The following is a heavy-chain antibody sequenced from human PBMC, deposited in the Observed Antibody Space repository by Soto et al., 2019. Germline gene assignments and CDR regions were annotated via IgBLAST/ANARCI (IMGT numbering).Heavy chain of an antibody. Sequence: QVQLVQSGAEVMKPGSSVKVSCKASGGTFSRHSVSWVRQAPGQGLEWMGGIIPIFGRAKYAQKFQCGVTISADESTSTVYMELSSRRCEDTAIYYCARGWGYETSDYYYAYWGQGTLVIVSS. CDR3: ARGWGYETSDYYYAY. V-gene: IGHV1-69*01. CDR1: GGTFSRHS. D-gene: IGHD3-22*01. CDR2: IIPIFGRA. J-gene: IGHJ4*02.